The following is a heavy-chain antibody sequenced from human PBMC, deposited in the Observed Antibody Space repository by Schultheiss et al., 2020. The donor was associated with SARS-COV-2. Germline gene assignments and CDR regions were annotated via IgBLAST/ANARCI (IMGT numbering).Heavy chain of an antibody. V-gene: IGHV4-34*01. CDR1: GESFSAYY. CDR2: INHSGST. CDR3: ARALIVVVTGAYYFDY. J-gene: IGHJ4*02. Sequence: SETLSLTCAVCGESFSAYYWSWIRQPPGKGLEWIGEINHSGSTNYNPSLKSRVTISVDTSKNQFSLKLSSVTAADTAVYYCARALIVVVTGAYYFDYWGQGTLVTVSS. D-gene: IGHD2-21*02.